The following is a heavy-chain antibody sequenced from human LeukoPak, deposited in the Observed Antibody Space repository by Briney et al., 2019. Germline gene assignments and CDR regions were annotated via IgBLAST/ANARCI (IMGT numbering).Heavy chain of an antibody. Sequence: GGSLRLSCIASGFTFSSSAMNWVRPAPGQGLEWVSYINSSGRTIYYTDSVKGRFTISRENDKNSLYLQMDSLRAEDTAVYYCADVVISMIGGVWGKGTTVTISS. CDR1: GFTFSSSA. D-gene: IGHD3-10*02. J-gene: IGHJ6*04. CDR3: ADVVISMIGGV. V-gene: IGHV3-48*03. CDR2: INSSGRTI.